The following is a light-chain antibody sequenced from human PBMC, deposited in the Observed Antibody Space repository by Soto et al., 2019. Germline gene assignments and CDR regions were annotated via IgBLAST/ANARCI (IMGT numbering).Light chain of an antibody. Sequence: AIRMTQSPSSLSASTGDRVTLTCRASQDISSYLAWYQQKPGKAPKLLIYAASTLQSGVPSRFSGSGSGTDFTLTISCLQSEDFATYYCQQYYSYPITFGQGTRLEIK. J-gene: IGKJ5*01. CDR1: QDISSY. CDR3: QQYYSYPIT. CDR2: AAS. V-gene: IGKV1-8*01.